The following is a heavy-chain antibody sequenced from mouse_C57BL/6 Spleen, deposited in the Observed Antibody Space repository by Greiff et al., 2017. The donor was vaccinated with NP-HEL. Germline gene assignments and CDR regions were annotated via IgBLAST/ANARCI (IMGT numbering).Heavy chain of an antibody. V-gene: IGHV5-17*01. CDR2: ISSGSSTI. J-gene: IGHJ2*01. CDR3: ATIYYYGFDY. D-gene: IGHD1-1*01. Sequence: EVMLVESGGGLVKPGGSLKLSCAASGFTFSDYGMHWVRQAPEKGLEWVAYISSGSSTIYYADTVKGRFTISRDNAKNTLFLQMTSLRSEDTAMYYCATIYYYGFDYWGQGTTLTVSS. CDR1: GFTFSDYG.